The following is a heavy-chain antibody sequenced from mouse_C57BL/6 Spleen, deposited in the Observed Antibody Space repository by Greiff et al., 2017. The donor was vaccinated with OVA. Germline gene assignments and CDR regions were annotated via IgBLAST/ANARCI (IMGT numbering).Heavy chain of an antibody. V-gene: IGHV1-85*01. J-gene: IGHJ3*01. Sequence: QVQLQQSGPELVKPGASVKLSCKASGYTFTSYDINWVKQRPGQGLEWIGWIYPRDGRTKYNEKFKGKATLTVDTSSSTAYMELHSLTSEDSAVYFCARENWASFAYWGQGTLVTVSA. D-gene: IGHD4-1*01. CDR3: ARENWASFAY. CDR1: GYTFTSYD. CDR2: IYPRDGRT.